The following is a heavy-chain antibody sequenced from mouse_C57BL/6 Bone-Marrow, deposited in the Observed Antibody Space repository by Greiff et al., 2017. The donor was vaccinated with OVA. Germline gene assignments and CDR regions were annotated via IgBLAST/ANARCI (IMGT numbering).Heavy chain of an antibody. J-gene: IGHJ2*01. CDR1: GYTFTSYG. Sequence: VQLQQSGAELARPGASVKLSCKASGYTFTSYGISWVKQRTGQGLEWIGEIYPRSGNTYYNEKFKGKATLTADKSSSTAYMELLSLTSEDSAVYFCAREAIYYDYDGYFDYWGQGTTLTVSS. D-gene: IGHD2-4*01. V-gene: IGHV1-81*01. CDR3: AREAIYYDYDGYFDY. CDR2: IYPRSGNT.